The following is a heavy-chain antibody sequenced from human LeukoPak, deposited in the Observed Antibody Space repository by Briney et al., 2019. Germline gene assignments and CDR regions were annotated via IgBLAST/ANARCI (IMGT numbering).Heavy chain of an antibody. CDR2: ISDDGSNK. Sequence: PGGSLRLSCAASGFTFSSYGMHWVRQAPGKGLEWVAVISDDGSNKYYADSVKGRFTISRDNSKNTLYLQMNSLRAEDTAVYYCAKDGGYYYDSSGYYFDYWGQGTLVTVSS. D-gene: IGHD3-22*01. CDR1: GFTFSSYG. CDR3: AKDGGYYYDSSGYYFDY. V-gene: IGHV3-30*18. J-gene: IGHJ4*02.